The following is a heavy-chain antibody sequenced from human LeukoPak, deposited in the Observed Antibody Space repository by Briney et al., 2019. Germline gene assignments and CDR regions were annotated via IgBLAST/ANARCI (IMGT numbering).Heavy chain of an antibody. Sequence: SETLSLTCTVSDGSISSYYWSWIRQPPGKGLEWIGYIFYSGSTSYNPSLKSRVTISVDTSKNQFSLKLSSVTAADTAVYYCASAYSSTWYYFDFWGQGTLVTVSS. CDR2: IFYSGST. CDR3: ASAYSSTWYYFDF. J-gene: IGHJ4*02. V-gene: IGHV4-59*08. D-gene: IGHD6-13*01. CDR1: DGSISSYY.